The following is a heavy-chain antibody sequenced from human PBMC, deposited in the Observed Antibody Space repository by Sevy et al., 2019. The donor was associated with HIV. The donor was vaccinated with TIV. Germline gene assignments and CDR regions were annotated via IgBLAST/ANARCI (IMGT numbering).Heavy chain of an antibody. CDR3: ARAPSGSQGPGQYFHH. J-gene: IGHJ1*01. CDR2: ITPNNGDT. D-gene: IGHD1-26*01. CDR1: GYTFTNYH. Sequence: ASVKVSCKASGYTFTNYHITWVRQAPGQGLEWMGRITPNNGDTNYAQRLQGRVTMTTDTSTSTVYMELRSLRSDYTAVYYCARAPSGSQGPGQYFHHWGQGTLVTVSS. V-gene: IGHV1-18*01.